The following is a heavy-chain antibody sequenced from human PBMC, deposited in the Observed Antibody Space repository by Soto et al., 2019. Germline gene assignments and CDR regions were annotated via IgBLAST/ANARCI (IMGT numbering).Heavy chain of an antibody. J-gene: IGHJ4*02. V-gene: IGHV3-30*18. D-gene: IGHD4-4*01. CDR2: ISFDGSIE. Sequence: QVQLVESGGGVVQPGGSLRLSCAASGFTFSHYGMEWVRQAPGKGLEWVAVISFDGSIEYYADSLKGRFTISRDNYKGTLSLQMNSLRPEDTAMYYCAKDDSEYSNYWTSFDYWGQGTLVTVPS. CDR1: GFTFSHYG. CDR3: AKDDSEYSNYWTSFDY.